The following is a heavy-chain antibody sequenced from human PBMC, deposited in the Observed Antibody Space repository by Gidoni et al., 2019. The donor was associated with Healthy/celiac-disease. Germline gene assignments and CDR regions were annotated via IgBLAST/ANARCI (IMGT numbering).Heavy chain of an antibody. CDR1: GFTFSSYS. Sequence: EVKLVESGGGLVKPGGSLRPSCAASGFTFSSYSMNWVRQDPGKGLEWVSSISSSSSYIYYADSVKGRFTISRDNAKNSLYLQMNSLRAEDTAVYYCARDRGATGYYGMDVWGQGTTVTVSS. V-gene: IGHV3-21*01. CDR3: ARDRGATGYYGMDV. J-gene: IGHJ6*02. D-gene: IGHD1-26*01. CDR2: ISSSSSYI.